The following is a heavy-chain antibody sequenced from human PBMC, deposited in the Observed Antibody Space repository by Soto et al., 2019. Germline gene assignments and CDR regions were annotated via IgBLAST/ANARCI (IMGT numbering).Heavy chain of an antibody. D-gene: IGHD3-3*01. Sequence: VGSLRLSCAASGFTFSSDGMHWVRQAPGKGLEWVAVISYDGSNKYYADSVKGRFTISRDNSKNTLYLQMNSLRAEDTAVYYCAKECKENDFRQTDYYYGMDAWGQGTTVTVSS. CDR3: AKECKENDFRQTDYYYGMDA. V-gene: IGHV3-30*18. CDR2: ISYDGSNK. CDR1: GFTFSSDG. J-gene: IGHJ6*02.